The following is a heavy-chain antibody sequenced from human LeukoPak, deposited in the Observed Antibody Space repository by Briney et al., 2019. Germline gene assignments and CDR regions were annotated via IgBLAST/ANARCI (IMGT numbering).Heavy chain of an antibody. V-gene: IGHV4-61*01. CDR2: IYYSGST. J-gene: IGHJ4*02. CDR1: GGSVSSGSYY. CDR3: ARVHGDYVGGGYYFDY. Sequence: SETLSLTCTVSGGSVSSGSYYWSWIRQPPGKGLEWIGYIYYSGSTNYNPSLKSRVTISVDTSENQFSLKLSSVTAADTAVYYCARVHGDYVGGGYYFDYWGQGTLVTVSS. D-gene: IGHD4-17*01.